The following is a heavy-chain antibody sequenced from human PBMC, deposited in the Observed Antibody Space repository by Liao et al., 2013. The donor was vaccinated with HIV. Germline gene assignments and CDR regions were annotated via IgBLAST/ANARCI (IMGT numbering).Heavy chain of an antibody. D-gene: IGHD1-26*01. J-gene: IGHJ2*01. CDR3: ARVQWXPAPNWYSDL. CDR2: IYYSGST. CDR1: GGSISSGSYY. Sequence: QVQLQESGPGLVKPSQTLSLTCTVSGGSISSGSYYLSWIRQPPGRGLEWIGYIYYSGSTNYNPSLKSRVTISADTSSNHVSLKLTSVTAADTAVYYCARVQWXPAPNWYSDLWGRGTLVIVSS. V-gene: IGHV4-61*03.